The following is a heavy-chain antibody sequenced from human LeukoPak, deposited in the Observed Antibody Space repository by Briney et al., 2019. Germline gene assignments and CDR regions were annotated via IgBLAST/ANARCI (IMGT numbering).Heavy chain of an antibody. V-gene: IGHV3-21*01. Sequence: GGSLRLSCAASGFTFSSYSMNWVRQAPGKGLEWVSSISSSSSYIYYADSVKGRFTISRDNAKNSLYLQMNSLRAEDTAVYYCARDYDILTGYYMFDYWGQGTLVTVSS. CDR3: ARDYDILTGYYMFDY. CDR1: GFTFSSYS. CDR2: ISSSSSYI. D-gene: IGHD3-9*01. J-gene: IGHJ4*02.